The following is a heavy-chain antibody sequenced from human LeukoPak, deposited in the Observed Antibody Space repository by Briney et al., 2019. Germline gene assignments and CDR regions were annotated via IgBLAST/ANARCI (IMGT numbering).Heavy chain of an antibody. J-gene: IGHJ4*02. CDR3: ARDGSGWSKD. CDR1: GGSFSGYY. Sequence: ETLSLTCAVYGGSFSGYYWSWIRQAPGKGLEWVANIRPDGGEKYYVDSVKGRFIISRDNAKNSLFLQMNSLRAEDTAVYFCARDGSGWSKDWGQGTLVTVSS. CDR2: IRPDGGEK. D-gene: IGHD6-19*01. V-gene: IGHV3-7*01.